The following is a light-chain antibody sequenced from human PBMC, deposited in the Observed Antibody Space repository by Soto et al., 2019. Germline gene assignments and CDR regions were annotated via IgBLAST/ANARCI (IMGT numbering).Light chain of an antibody. CDR3: AAWDDSLSGYV. Sequence: QSVLTQPASASGTPGQRVTISCSGSSSNIGSNPVNWYQQLPGTAPKVLIYTNNQRPSGVPDRFSGSKSGTSASLAISGLQSEDEADYYCAAWDDSLSGYVFGTGTKVTVL. V-gene: IGLV1-44*01. CDR2: TNN. J-gene: IGLJ1*01. CDR1: SSNIGSNP.